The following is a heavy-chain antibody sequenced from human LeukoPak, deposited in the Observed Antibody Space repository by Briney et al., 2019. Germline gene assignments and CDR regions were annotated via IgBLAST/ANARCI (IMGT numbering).Heavy chain of an antibody. CDR2: ISGSGGST. V-gene: IGHV3-23*01. J-gene: IGHJ4*02. D-gene: IGHD6-19*01. Sequence: GGSLRLSCAASGFTFSSYAMSWVRQAPGKGLEWVSAISGSGGSTYYADSVKGRFTISRDNSKNTLCLQMNSLRAEDTAVYYCAKLSGWYSFVDYWGQGTLVTVSS. CDR3: AKLSGWYSFVDY. CDR1: GFTFSSYA.